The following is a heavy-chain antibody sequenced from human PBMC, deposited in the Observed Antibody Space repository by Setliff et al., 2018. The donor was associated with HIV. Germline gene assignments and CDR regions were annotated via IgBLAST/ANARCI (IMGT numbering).Heavy chain of an antibody. CDR3: AKEGRVTTAFDL. CDR2: ISWNTFNI. CDR1: GFTFSSYA. V-gene: IGHV3-9*01. J-gene: IGHJ5*02. D-gene: IGHD1-1*01. Sequence: GGSLRLSCAASGFTFSSYAMSWVRQAPGKGLEWVSGISWNTFNIAYADSVKGRFTISRDNAKNSLYLQMNSLRDEDTALYYCAKEGRVTTAFDLWGQGTLVTVSS.